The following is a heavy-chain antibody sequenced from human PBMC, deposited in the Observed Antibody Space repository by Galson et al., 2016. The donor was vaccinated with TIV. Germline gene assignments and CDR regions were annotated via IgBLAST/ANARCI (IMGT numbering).Heavy chain of an antibody. Sequence: SVKVSCKASGGSFTSYAISWVRQAPGQGLEWMGANVPMFGISTYAQKFQGSVTITADESTSTAYMELSSLRSQDTAVYYCARGGWSGDPGDYHYYYMDVWGKGTTVTVSS. CDR2: NVPMFGIS. V-gene: IGHV1-69*13. CDR3: ARGGWSGDPGDYHYYYMDV. D-gene: IGHD4-17*01. CDR1: GGSFTSYA. J-gene: IGHJ6*03.